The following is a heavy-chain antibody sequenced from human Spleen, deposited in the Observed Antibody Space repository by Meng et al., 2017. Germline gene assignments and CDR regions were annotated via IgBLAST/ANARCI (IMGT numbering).Heavy chain of an antibody. D-gene: IGHD3-10*01. CDR1: GFTFTSYA. V-gene: IGHV3-30*04. Sequence: GESLKISCAASGFTFTSYAMHWVRQAPGKGLEWVAVISHDGSNKYNADSVKGRFTISRDNSKNTLYLQMNNLRAEDTAVYYCARGGYYGSGSYFEYFRHWGQGTLVTVSS. CDR3: ARGGYYGSGSYFEYFRH. CDR2: ISHDGSNK. J-gene: IGHJ1*01.